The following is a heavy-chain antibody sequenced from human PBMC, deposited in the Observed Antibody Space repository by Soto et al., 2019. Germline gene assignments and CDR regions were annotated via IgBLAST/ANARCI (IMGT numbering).Heavy chain of an antibody. Sequence: SETLSLTCAVYGGSFSGYYWSWIRQPPGKGLEWIGEINHSGSTNYNPSLKSRVTISVDTSKNQFSLKLSSVTAADTAVYYCGRGGKRYVRTKFAFWVKGTWVPVS. CDR2: INHSGST. D-gene: IGHD3-10*02. CDR3: GRGGKRYVRTKFAF. CDR1: GGSFSGYY. V-gene: IGHV4-34*01. J-gene: IGHJ4*02.